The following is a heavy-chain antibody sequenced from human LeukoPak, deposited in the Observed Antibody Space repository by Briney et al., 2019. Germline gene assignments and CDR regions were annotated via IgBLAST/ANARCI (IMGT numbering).Heavy chain of an antibody. Sequence: GRSLRLSCAASGFTFSSYALHWVRQAPGKGLEWVAVISYDGSNKYYADSVKGRFTISRDNSKNTLYLQMNSLRAEDTAVYYCAKISRYDPSDGFPFDYWGQGTLVTVSS. CDR1: GFTFSSYA. D-gene: IGHD3-3*01. CDR3: AKISRYDPSDGFPFDY. V-gene: IGHV3-30-3*02. CDR2: ISYDGSNK. J-gene: IGHJ4*02.